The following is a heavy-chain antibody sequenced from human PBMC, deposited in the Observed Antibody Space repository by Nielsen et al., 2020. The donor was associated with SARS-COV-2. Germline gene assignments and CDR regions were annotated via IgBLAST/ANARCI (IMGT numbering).Heavy chain of an antibody. J-gene: IGHJ4*02. V-gene: IGHV3-30-3*02. Sequence: SCAASGFTFSSYGMHWVRQAPGKGLEWVAVISYDGSNKYYADSVKGRFTISRDNSKNTLYLQMNSLRAEDTALYYGAKLEGPTDYWGQGTLVTVSS. CDR1: GFTFSSYG. D-gene: IGHD3-3*01. CDR3: AKLEGPTDY. CDR2: ISYDGSNK.